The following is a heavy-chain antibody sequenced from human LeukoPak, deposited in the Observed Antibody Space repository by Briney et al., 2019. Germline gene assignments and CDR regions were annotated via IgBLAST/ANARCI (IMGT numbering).Heavy chain of an antibody. CDR3: ARTLVVINDAFDI. CDR1: GYTFTCYY. CDR2: INPNSGDA. D-gene: IGHD3-22*01. Sequence: ASVKVSCKASGYTFTCYYMHWVRQAPGQGLEWMGWINPNSGDANYAQKFQGRVSMTGDTSISTAYMELSRLRSDDTAVYYCARTLVVINDAFDIWGQGTMVTVSS. V-gene: IGHV1-2*02. J-gene: IGHJ3*02.